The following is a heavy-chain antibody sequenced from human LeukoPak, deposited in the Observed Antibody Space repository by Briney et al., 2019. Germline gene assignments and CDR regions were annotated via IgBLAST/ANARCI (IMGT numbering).Heavy chain of an antibody. Sequence: SETLSLTCTVSGYSISSGYYWAWIRQPPGKGLEWIGSVYHSGSTYYSPSLKSRVTISVDKSKNQFSLKLSSVTAADTAVYYCAGNYGSGSLLGYWGQGTLVTVSS. V-gene: IGHV4-38-2*02. D-gene: IGHD3-10*01. J-gene: IGHJ4*02. CDR1: GYSISSGYY. CDR3: AGNYGSGSLLGY. CDR2: VYHSGST.